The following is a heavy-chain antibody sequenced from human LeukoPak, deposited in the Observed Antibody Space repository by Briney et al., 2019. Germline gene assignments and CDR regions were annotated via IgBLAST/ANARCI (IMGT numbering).Heavy chain of an antibody. Sequence: SETLSLTCTVSGGSISSSSFYWGWIRQPPGKGLEWIGSIYYSGSTYYNPSLESRVTISVDTSKNQFSLKLSSVTAADTAVYYCARVVVRDGIPDYWGQGTLVTVSS. CDR2: IYYSGST. CDR1: GGSISSSSFY. D-gene: IGHD2-2*01. V-gene: IGHV4-39*07. CDR3: ARVVVRDGIPDY. J-gene: IGHJ4*02.